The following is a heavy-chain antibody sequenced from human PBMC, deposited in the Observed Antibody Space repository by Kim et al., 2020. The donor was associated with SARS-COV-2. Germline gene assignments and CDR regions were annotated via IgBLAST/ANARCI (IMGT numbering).Heavy chain of an antibody. D-gene: IGHD3-3*01. CDR3: AAFGVGRSPFDY. J-gene: IGHJ4*02. Sequence: NYAQKLQGRVTMTRDTSISTAYMELSRLRSDDTAVYYCAAFGVGRSPFDYWGQGTLVTVSS. V-gene: IGHV1-2*02.